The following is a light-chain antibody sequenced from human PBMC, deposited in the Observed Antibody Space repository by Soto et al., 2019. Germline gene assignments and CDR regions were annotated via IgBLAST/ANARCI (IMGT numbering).Light chain of an antibody. V-gene: IGLV1-44*01. Sequence: QSVLTQPPSASGTPGQRVTISCSGSSSNIGSNTVNWYQQLPGTAPKLLIYSNNQRPSGVHDGFSGSKSGTSASLAISGLQSEDEADYYCAAWDDSLNYVFGTGTKLTVL. J-gene: IGLJ1*01. CDR3: AAWDDSLNYV. CDR2: SNN. CDR1: SSNIGSNT.